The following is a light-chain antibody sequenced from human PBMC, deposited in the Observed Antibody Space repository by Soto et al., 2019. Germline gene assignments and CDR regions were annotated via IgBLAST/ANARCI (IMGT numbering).Light chain of an antibody. CDR1: SSDVGIYNY. CDR3: SSYTTSSTRV. V-gene: IGLV2-14*01. J-gene: IGLJ1*01. CDR2: EVT. Sequence: QSALTQPASVSGSPGQSIAISCTGSSSDVGIYNYVSWYQQHPGKVPKLIIYEVTNRPSGVSNRFSGSKSGNTASLTISGLQAEDEADYYSSSYTTSSTRVFGTGTKATVL.